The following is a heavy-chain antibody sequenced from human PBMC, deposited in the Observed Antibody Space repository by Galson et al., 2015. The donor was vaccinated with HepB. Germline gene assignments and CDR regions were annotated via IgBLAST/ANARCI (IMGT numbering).Heavy chain of an antibody. CDR3: ARADSSSGAFDI. V-gene: IGHV1-2*06. CDR2: IKPNSGGT. D-gene: IGHD6-6*01. Sequence: SVTVSCKASGSTFTGYYIHWVRQAPGHGLEWMGRIKPNSGGTNYAQKFQGRVTMTRDTSIRTAYMELSRLRSDDTAVYYCARADSSSGAFDIWGQGTMVTVSS. J-gene: IGHJ3*02. CDR1: GSTFTGYY.